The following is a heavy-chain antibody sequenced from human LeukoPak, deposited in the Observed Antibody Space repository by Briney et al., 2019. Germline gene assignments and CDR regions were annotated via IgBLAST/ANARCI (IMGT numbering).Heavy chain of an antibody. CDR1: GFTFSNYG. V-gene: IGHV3-23*01. D-gene: IGHD1-26*01. CDR3: AKDQSGNYFGPGSSFDF. CDR2: ISGGGGST. Sequence: PGGSLRLSCTASGFTFSNYGIHWVRQAPGKGLEWVSAISGGGGSTYYADSVKGRFTISRDNSKNTLFLQMSSLRAEDTAVYYCAKDQSGNYFGPGSSFDFWGQGTLVTVSS. J-gene: IGHJ4*02.